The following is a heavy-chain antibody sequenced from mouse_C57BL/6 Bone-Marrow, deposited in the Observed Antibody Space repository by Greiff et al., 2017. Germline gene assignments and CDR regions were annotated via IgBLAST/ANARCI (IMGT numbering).Heavy chain of an antibody. J-gene: IGHJ3*01. CDR3: ALPLYYSKGRFAY. D-gene: IGHD2-5*01. Sequence: QVQLQQPGAELVKPGASVKVSCKASGYTFTSYWMHWVKQRPGQGLEWIGRIHPSDSDTNYNQKFQGKATLTVDKSSSTAYMQRSSLTSEDSAVYYWALPLYYSKGRFAYWGQGTLVTVSA. CDR2: IHPSDSDT. V-gene: IGHV1-74*01. CDR1: GYTFTSYW.